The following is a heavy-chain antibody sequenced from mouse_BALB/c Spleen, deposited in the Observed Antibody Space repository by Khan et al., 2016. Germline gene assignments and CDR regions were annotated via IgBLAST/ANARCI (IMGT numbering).Heavy chain of an antibody. J-gene: IGHJ3*01. V-gene: IGHV5-6*01. CDR3: ARQDRYDGWFGY. CDR2: ISSGGSYI. D-gene: IGHD2-14*01. CDR1: GFTFSTYG. Sequence: EVELVESGGDLVKPGGSLKLSCAASGFTFSTYGMSWVRQTPDKRLEWVATISSGGSYIYHPDSLKGRFTIYRDNAKNTLYLQMSSLKSDDTAMDDCARQDRYDGWFGYWGQGTLVTVSA.